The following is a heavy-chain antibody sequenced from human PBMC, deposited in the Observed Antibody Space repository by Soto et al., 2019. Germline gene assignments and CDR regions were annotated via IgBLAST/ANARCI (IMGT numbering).Heavy chain of an antibody. V-gene: IGHV3-20*01. CDR3: AREPILGYCSSTSCHGAFDI. CDR2: INWNGGST. CDR1: GFTFDDYG. Sequence: EVQLVESGGGVVRPGGSLRLSCAASGFTFDDYGMSWVRQAPGKGLEWVSGINWNGGSTGYADSVKGRFTISRDNAKNSLYLQMNSLRAEDTALYHCAREPILGYCSSTSCHGAFDIWGQGTMVTVCS. J-gene: IGHJ3*02. D-gene: IGHD2-2*01.